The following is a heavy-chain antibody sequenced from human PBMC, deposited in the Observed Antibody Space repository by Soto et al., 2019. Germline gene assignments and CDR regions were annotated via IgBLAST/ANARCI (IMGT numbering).Heavy chain of an antibody. CDR2: INPSSGDT. Sequence: ASVKVSCKASGYNFTNSFLHWVRQAPGQGLEWMGIINPSSGDTSYPQKFQGRVTVTSDTSTSTVYMEMSSLRSKDTAVYYCARRQTNFGEDAFDIWGQGTMVT. CDR1: GYNFTNSF. D-gene: IGHD3-16*01. CDR3: ARRQTNFGEDAFDI. J-gene: IGHJ3*02. V-gene: IGHV1-46*01.